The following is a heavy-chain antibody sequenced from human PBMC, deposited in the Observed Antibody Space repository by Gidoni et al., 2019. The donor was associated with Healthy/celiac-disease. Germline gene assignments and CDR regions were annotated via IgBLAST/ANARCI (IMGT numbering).Heavy chain of an antibody. Sequence: QVQLQQWGAGLLKHSETLSLTCAVYGGSFSGYYWSWIRQPPGKGLEWIGEINHSGSTNYNPSLKSRVTISVDTSKNQFSLKLSSVTAADTAVYYCARGSKPLYSSSWYTNYYYYGMDVWGQGTTVTVSS. J-gene: IGHJ6*02. CDR3: ARGSKPLYSSSWYTNYYYYGMDV. V-gene: IGHV4-34*01. CDR2: INHSGST. CDR1: GGSFSGYY. D-gene: IGHD6-13*01.